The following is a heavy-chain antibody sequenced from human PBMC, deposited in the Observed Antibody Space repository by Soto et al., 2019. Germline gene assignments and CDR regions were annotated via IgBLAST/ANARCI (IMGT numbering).Heavy chain of an antibody. J-gene: IGHJ4*02. D-gene: IGHD5-18*01. Sequence: GGSLRLSCAASGFTFSSYWMHWVRQAPGKGLVWVSRINSDGSSTSYAHSVKGRLTISRDNAKNTLYLQMNSLRAEDTAVYYCARGDVDTAMVSDYWGQGTLVTVSS. CDR2: INSDGSST. V-gene: IGHV3-74*01. CDR3: ARGDVDTAMVSDY. CDR1: GFTFSSYW.